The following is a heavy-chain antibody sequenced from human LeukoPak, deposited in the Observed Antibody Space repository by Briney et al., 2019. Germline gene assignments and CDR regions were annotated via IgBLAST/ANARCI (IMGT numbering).Heavy chain of an antibody. CDR3: AKDVRANIQLFTFDY. J-gene: IGHJ4*02. Sequence: GGSLRLSCAASGFSFSSFAMSWVRQAPGKGLEWVAVISYDGSNKYYADSVKGRFTISRDNSKNTLYLQMNSLRAEDTAVYYCAKDVRANIQLFTFDYWGQGTLVTVSS. CDR1: GFSFSSFA. V-gene: IGHV3-30*18. CDR2: ISYDGSNK. D-gene: IGHD5-18*01.